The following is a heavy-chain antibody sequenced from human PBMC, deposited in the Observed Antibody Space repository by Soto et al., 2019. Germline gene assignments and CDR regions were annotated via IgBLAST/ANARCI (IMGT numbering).Heavy chain of an antibody. CDR2: ISSSSSTI. D-gene: IGHD1-7*01. CDR3: ARAGRSWNYGDVFDI. CDR1: GFTFSSYS. V-gene: IGHV3-48*02. Sequence: AGSLRLSCAAFGFTFSSYSMNWVRQAPGKGLEWVSYISSSSSTIYYADSVKGRFTISRDNAKNSLYLQMISMIDEDAAVFYCARAGRSWNYGDVFDIWGQRTMVTVSS. J-gene: IGHJ3*02.